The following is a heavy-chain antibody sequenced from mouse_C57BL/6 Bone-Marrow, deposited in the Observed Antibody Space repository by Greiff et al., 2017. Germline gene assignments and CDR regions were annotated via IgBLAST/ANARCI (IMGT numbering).Heavy chain of an antibody. V-gene: IGHV1-80*01. Sequence: QVQLQQSGAELVKPGASVKISCKASGYAFSSYWMNWVKPRPGKGLEWIGQIYPGDGGTNYNGKFKGKATLTADKSSSTAYMQLSSLTSEDAAVSFCALITTVVAPWYFDVWGTGTTVTVSS. CDR3: ALITTVVAPWYFDV. J-gene: IGHJ1*03. CDR2: IYPGDGGT. D-gene: IGHD1-1*01. CDR1: GYAFSSYW.